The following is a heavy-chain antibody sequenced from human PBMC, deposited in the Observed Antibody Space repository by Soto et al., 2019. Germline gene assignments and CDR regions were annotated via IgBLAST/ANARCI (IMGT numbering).Heavy chain of an antibody. CDR1: GFTFSSYA. CDR2: ISGSGGST. CDR3: AKDPDFAVAGRDY. J-gene: IGHJ4*02. V-gene: IGHV3-23*01. D-gene: IGHD6-19*01. Sequence: GGSLRLSCAASGFTFSSYAMGWVRQAPGKGLEWVSAISGSGGSTYYADSVKGRFTISRDNSKNTLYLQMNSLRAEDTAVYYCAKDPDFAVAGRDYWGQGTLVTVSS.